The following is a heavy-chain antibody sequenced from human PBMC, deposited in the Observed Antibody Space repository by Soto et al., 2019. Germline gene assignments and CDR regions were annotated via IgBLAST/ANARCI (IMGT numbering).Heavy chain of an antibody. CDR1: GFTFSSYA. J-gene: IGHJ4*02. Sequence: QVQLVESGGGVVQPGRSLRLSCAASGFTFSSYAMHWVRQAPGKGLEWVAVISYDGSNKYYADSVKGRFTISRDNSKNTLYLQMNSLRAEDTAVYYCARDRPYYYDSSGYLDYWGQGTLVTVSS. CDR3: ARDRPYYYDSSGYLDY. D-gene: IGHD3-22*01. CDR2: ISYDGSNK. V-gene: IGHV3-30-3*01.